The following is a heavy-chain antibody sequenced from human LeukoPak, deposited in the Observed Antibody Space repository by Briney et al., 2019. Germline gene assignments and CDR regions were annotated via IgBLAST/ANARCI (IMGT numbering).Heavy chain of an antibody. J-gene: IGHJ4*02. CDR3: VKDFTYGSGSYYYFDY. Sequence: PGGSLRLSCAASGFTFSSYGMHWVRQAPGKGLEWVAFIRYDGSNKYYADSVKGRFTISRDNSKNTLYLQMNSLRAEDTAVYYCVKDFTYGSGSYYYFDYWGQGTLVTVSS. CDR1: GFTFSSYG. CDR2: IRYDGSNK. V-gene: IGHV3-30*02. D-gene: IGHD3-10*01.